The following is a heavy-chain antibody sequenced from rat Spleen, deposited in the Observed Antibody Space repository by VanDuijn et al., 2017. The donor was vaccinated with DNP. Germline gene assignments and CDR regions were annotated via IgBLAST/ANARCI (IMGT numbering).Heavy chain of an antibody. J-gene: IGHJ1*01. CDR1: GFTFRNYY. Sequence: EVQLVESGGGLVQPGRSLKLSCAASGFTFRNYYMAWVRQTPKKGLEWVASITTSGDISYYPDSVKGRFTISRDYAKSTLYLQMDSLRSEDTATYYCARHGNYYWYFDFWGPGTMVTVSS. V-gene: IGHV5-25*01. CDR2: ITTSGDIS. CDR3: ARHGNYYWYFDF.